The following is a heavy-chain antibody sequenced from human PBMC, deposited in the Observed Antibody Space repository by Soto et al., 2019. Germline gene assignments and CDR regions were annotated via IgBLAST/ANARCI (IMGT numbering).Heavy chain of an antibody. J-gene: IGHJ4*02. CDR2: IIPILGIA. V-gene: IGHV1-69*02. CDR3: ARFSADYGDYYFDY. Sequence: GASVKVSCKASGGTFSSCTISWVRQAPGQGLEWMGRIIPILGIANYAQKFQGRVTITADKSTSTAYMELSSLRSEDTAVYYCARFSADYGDYYFDYWGQGTLVTVSS. CDR1: GGTFSSCT. D-gene: IGHD4-17*01.